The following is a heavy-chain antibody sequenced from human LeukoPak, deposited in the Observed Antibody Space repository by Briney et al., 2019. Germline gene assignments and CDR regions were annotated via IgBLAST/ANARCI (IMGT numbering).Heavy chain of an antibody. J-gene: IGHJ4*02. CDR2: INPNSGGT. CDR3: ARDPSWAMVTDY. V-gene: IGHV1-2*02. Sequence: SVKVSCKASGYTFTGYYMHWVRQAPGQGLEWMGWINPNSGGTNYAQKFQGRVTMTRDTSISTAYMELSRLRSDDTAVYYCARDPSWAMVTDYWGQGTLVTVSS. CDR1: GYTFTGYY. D-gene: IGHD5-18*01.